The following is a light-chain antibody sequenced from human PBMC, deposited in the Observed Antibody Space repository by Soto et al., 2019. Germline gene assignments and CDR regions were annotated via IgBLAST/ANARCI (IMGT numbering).Light chain of an antibody. J-gene: IGLJ3*02. CDR1: SSNIGRDY. CDR3: AAWDDSLSAWV. CDR2: TNN. Sequence: QSVLTQPPSASGTPGQRVTISCSGGSSNIGRDYVYWFQQFPGTAPKLLIYTNNQRPSGVPDRFSGSKSGTSASLAISGLRSEDEADYCCAAWDDSLSAWVFGGGTKVTVL. V-gene: IGLV1-47*02.